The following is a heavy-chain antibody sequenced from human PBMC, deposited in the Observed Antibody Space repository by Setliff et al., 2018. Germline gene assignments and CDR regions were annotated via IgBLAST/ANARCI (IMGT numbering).Heavy chain of an antibody. CDR3: ARGRLLYVGDSHYFDN. Sequence: PSETLSLTCTVSGGSLSSGPYYWTWVRQPAGKGLEWIGHIYTSGTTNYSPSLRSRVTISADTSKNQFSLQLNSVTATDTAVYYCARGRLLYVGDSHYFDNWGQGTLGTVSS. CDR1: GGSLSSGPYY. V-gene: IGHV4-61*09. J-gene: IGHJ4*02. D-gene: IGHD4-17*01. CDR2: IYTSGTT.